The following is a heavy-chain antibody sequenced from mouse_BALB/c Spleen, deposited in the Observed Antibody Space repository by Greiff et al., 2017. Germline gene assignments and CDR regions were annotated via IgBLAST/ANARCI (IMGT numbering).Heavy chain of an antibody. CDR1: GFSLTSYG. V-gene: IGHV2-9*02. Sequence: VKLQESGPGLVAPSQSLSITCTVSGFSLTSYGVHWVRQPPGKGLEWLGVIWAGGSTNYNSALMSRLSISKDNSKSQVFLKMNSLQTDDTAMYYCARDGVLLRGYYFDYWGQGTTLTVSS. CDR2: IWAGGST. CDR3: ARDGVLLRGYYFDY. D-gene: IGHD1-1*01. J-gene: IGHJ2*01.